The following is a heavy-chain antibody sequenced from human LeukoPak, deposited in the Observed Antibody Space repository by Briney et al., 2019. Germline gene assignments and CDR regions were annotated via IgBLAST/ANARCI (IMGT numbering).Heavy chain of an antibody. CDR1: GGSFSGYY. V-gene: IGHV4-34*01. J-gene: IGHJ5*02. CDR3: ARAYSGYDWNNWFDP. D-gene: IGHD5-12*01. Sequence: SETLSLTCAVYGGSFSGYYWSWIRQPPGKGLEWIGEINHSGSTNYNPSLKSRVTMSVDTSKNQFSLKLSSVTAADTAVYYCARAYSGYDWNNWFDPWGQGTLVTVSS. CDR2: INHSGST.